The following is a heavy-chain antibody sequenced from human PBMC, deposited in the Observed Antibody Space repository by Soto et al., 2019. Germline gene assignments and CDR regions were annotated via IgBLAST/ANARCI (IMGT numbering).Heavy chain of an antibody. CDR1: GFIFSNFD. Sequence: GGSLRLSCGASGFIFSNFDMHWVRQTTEQGLEWVSGIGFAGDTNYSGSVKCLFTISRENAKNSLFLQMNSLRVGDTVVYYCVRGLPGGFDPWGQGTLVTVSS. V-gene: IGHV3-13*01. CDR3: VRGLPGGFDP. J-gene: IGHJ5*02. D-gene: IGHD3-10*01. CDR2: IGFAGDT.